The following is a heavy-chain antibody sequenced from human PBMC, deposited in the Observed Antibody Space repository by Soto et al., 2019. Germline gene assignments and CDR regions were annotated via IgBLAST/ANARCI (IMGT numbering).Heavy chain of an antibody. CDR1: GYSFTSYW. CDR2: IYPGDSDT. CDR3: ARSTIFGPDGGDSGMDV. D-gene: IGHD3-3*01. J-gene: IGHJ6*02. V-gene: IGHV5-51*01. Sequence: PGESLKISCKGSGYSFTSYWIGWVRQMPGKGLEWMEIIYPGDSDTRYSPSFQGQVTISADKSISTAYLQWSSLKASDTAMYYCARSTIFGPDGGDSGMDVWGQGTTVTVSS.